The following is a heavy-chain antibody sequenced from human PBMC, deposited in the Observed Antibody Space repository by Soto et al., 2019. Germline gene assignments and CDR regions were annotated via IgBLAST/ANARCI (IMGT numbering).Heavy chain of an antibody. CDR2: IIPIFGTA. D-gene: IGHD2-15*01. V-gene: IGHV1-69*01. CDR1: GGTFSSYA. CDR3: ASRGGYCSGGSCYRLDY. Sequence: QVQLVQSGAEVKKPGSSVKVSCKASGGTFSSYAISWVRQAPGQGLEWMEGIIPIFGTANYAQKFQGRVTITADESTSTAYMELSSLRSEDTAVYYCASRGGYCSGGSCYRLDYWGQGTLVTVSS. J-gene: IGHJ4*02.